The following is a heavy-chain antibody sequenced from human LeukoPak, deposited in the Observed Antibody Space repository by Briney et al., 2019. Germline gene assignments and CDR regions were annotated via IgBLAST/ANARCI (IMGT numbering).Heavy chain of an antibody. J-gene: IGHJ4*02. D-gene: IGHD3-3*01. CDR2: INAGNGNT. CDR1: GYTFTSYA. Sequence: ASVKVSCKASGYTFTSYAMHWVRQAPGQRLEWMGWINAGNGNTKYSQEFQGRVTITRDTSASTAYMELSSLRSEDTAVYYCARARLKDGFWSPTYYFDYWGQGTLVTVSS. V-gene: IGHV1-3*03. CDR3: ARARLKDGFWSPTYYFDY.